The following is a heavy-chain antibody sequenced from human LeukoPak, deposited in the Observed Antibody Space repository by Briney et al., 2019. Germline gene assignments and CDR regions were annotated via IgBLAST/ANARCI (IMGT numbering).Heavy chain of an antibody. Sequence: ASVKVSCKASGYTFSSYGFSWVRQAPGQGLEWMGWINTYNGNTNYAQNLQGRVTMTTDTSTSTAYMELRSLRSDDTAVYYCARRQGTTLNFDYWGQGTLVTVSS. V-gene: IGHV1-18*01. D-gene: IGHD1-1*01. J-gene: IGHJ4*02. CDR3: ARRQGTTLNFDY. CDR1: GYTFSSYG. CDR2: INTYNGNT.